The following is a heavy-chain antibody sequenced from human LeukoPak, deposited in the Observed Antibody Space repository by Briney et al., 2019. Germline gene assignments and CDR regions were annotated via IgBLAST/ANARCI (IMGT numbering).Heavy chain of an antibody. J-gene: IGHJ6*02. CDR3: AKGQATARLHYYGMDV. CDR2: ISYDGSNK. Sequence: GGSLRLSCAASGFTFSSYGMHWVRQAPGKGLEWVAVISYDGSNKYYADSVKGRFTISRDNSKNTLYLQMNSLRAEDTAVYYCAKGQATARLHYYGMDVWGQGTTVNVSS. V-gene: IGHV3-30*18. D-gene: IGHD6-6*01. CDR1: GFTFSSYG.